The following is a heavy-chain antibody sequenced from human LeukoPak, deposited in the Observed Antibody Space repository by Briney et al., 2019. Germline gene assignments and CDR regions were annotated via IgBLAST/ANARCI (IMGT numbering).Heavy chain of an antibody. D-gene: IGHD1-26*01. CDR1: GFSFTTYW. CDR3: ARQRAVGVDY. Sequence: GESLQISCKASGFSFTTYWIGWVRQLPGKGLEWMGIIYPGDSDTRYRPSFQGQVTISADKSISTAYLQCSSLKASDTAIYYCARQRAVGVDYWGQGTLVTVSS. V-gene: IGHV5-51*01. CDR2: IYPGDSDT. J-gene: IGHJ4*02.